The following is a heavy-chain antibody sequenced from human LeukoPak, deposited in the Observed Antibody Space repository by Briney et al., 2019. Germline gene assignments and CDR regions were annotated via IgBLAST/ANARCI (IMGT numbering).Heavy chain of an antibody. Sequence: GGSLRLSCAASGFTFSSYSVNWVRQAPGKGLEWVSSISSSSSYIYYADSVKGRFTISRDNAKNSLYLQMNSLRAEDTAVYYCAREEGSSWFLDYWGQGTLVTVSS. D-gene: IGHD6-13*01. CDR2: ISSSSSYI. CDR3: AREEGSSWFLDY. CDR1: GFTFSSYS. V-gene: IGHV3-21*01. J-gene: IGHJ4*02.